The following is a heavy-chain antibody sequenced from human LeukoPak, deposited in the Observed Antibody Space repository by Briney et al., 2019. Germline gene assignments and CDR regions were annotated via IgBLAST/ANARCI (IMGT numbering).Heavy chain of an antibody. CDR2: LVYDERS. CDR1: GFPFSSYG. V-gene: IGHV3-33*01. CDR3: ARDLSAAFDF. D-gene: IGHD6-19*01. J-gene: IGHJ4*02. Sequence: PGGSLRLSCAVSGFPFSSYGMHWVRQAPGKGLEWVARLVYDERSDYADSVKGRFSISRDNSKNTLFLDMSDLRVEDTAVYYCARDLSAAFDFWGQGVLVTVSS.